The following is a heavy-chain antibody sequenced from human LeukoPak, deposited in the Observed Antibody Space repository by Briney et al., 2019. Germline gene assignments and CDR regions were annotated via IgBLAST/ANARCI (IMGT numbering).Heavy chain of an antibody. CDR1: GFTFSYYN. Sequence: GGSLRLSCAASGFTFSYYNMNWVRQAPGKGLEWASSISSSSTYIYYADSVKGRFTISRDNAKNSLYLEMNRLRAEDTAVYYCARDPWTNYGDYVRFDYWGQGTLVTVSS. D-gene: IGHD4-17*01. V-gene: IGHV3-21*01. CDR3: ARDPWTNYGDYVRFDY. CDR2: ISSSSTYI. J-gene: IGHJ4*02.